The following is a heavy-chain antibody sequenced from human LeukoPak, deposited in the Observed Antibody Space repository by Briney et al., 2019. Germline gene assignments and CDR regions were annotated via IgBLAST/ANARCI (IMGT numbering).Heavy chain of an antibody. J-gene: IGHJ5*02. CDR1: GGSITSYY. D-gene: IGHD2-2*01. CDR3: ARHLGFCSSTSCSTSRFDP. Sequence: PSETLSLTCTVSGGSITSYYWGWIRQPPGKGLEWIGYIYFSGITNYNPSLKSRITISVDTSKNQFSLNLSSVTAADTAVYYCARHLGFCSSTSCSTSRFDPWGQGTLVTVSS. V-gene: IGHV4-59*08. CDR2: IYFSGIT.